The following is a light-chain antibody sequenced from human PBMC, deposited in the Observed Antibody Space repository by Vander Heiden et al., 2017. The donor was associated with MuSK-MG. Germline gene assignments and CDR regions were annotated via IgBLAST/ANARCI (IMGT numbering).Light chain of an antibody. CDR2: AAS. CDR1: QSISSY. Sequence: DIQMTQSPSSLSASVGDRVTITCRASQSISSYLNWYQQKPGKAPKLLIYAASSLQSGVPSRFSGSGSGTDFTLTISRLQPEDFATYYCQQRDSTPLIFGQRTKLDIK. J-gene: IGKJ2*01. CDR3: QQRDSTPLI. V-gene: IGKV1-39*01.